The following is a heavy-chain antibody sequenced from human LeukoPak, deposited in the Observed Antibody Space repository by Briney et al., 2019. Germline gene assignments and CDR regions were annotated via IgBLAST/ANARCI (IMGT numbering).Heavy chain of an antibody. CDR1: SGSLSTSNYY. CDR2: IFYSGGT. Sequence: NPSETLSLTCTVSSGSLSTSNYYWGWVRQPPGKALEWIGNIFYSGGTYYSPSLKSRDTISLDTSRNQFSLELSSVTAADTAVYYCARVIAAAGNNWFDPWGQGTLVTVSS. V-gene: IGHV4-39*07. CDR3: ARVIAAAGNNWFDP. D-gene: IGHD6-13*01. J-gene: IGHJ5*02.